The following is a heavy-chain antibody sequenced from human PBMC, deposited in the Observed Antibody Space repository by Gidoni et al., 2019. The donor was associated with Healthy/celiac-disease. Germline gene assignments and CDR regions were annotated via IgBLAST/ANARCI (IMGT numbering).Heavy chain of an antibody. Sequence: VQLVQSGAEVKKPGSSVKVSCKASGDTFSSDAISWVRQAPGQGLEWMGGGIPICGTANYAQKFQGRVTITADESTSTAYMELSSLRSEDTAVYYCAREGSSGWHTLYYYGMDVWGQGTTVTVSS. D-gene: IGHD6-19*01. J-gene: IGHJ6*02. CDR3: AREGSSGWHTLYYYGMDV. V-gene: IGHV1-69*01. CDR2: GIPICGTA. CDR1: GDTFSSDA.